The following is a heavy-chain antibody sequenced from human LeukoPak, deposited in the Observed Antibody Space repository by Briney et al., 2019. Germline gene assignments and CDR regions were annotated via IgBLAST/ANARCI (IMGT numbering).Heavy chain of an antibody. Sequence: PETLSLTCAVHGGSFCGYYWSWIRQPPGKGLGWVGEINHSGSTNYNPSLKSRVTISVATSKNQFSLKLSSVTAADTAVYYCAREPITIFGVALSMDVWGQGTTVTVSS. CDR2: INHSGST. J-gene: IGHJ6*02. CDR3: AREPITIFGVALSMDV. V-gene: IGHV4-34*01. D-gene: IGHD3-3*01. CDR1: GGSFCGYY.